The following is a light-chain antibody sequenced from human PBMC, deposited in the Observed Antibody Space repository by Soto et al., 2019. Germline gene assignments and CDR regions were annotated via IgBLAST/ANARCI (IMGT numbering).Light chain of an antibody. J-gene: IGKJ3*01. V-gene: IGKV4-1*01. CDR2: WAS. Sequence: DIVMTQSPDSLAVSLGERATINCKSSQSLLYSSSNKNYLAWYQQKPGQPPKLLIYWASTRESGVPDRFSGSGSGTDFTLTISSLQAEDVAVYYCQQYYTTPLTFGPGTKVDVK. CDR1: QSLLYSSSNKNY. CDR3: QQYYTTPLT.